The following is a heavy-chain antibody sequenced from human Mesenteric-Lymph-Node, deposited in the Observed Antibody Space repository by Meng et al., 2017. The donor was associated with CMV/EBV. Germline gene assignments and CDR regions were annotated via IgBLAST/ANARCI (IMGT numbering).Heavy chain of an antibody. CDR1: GFTFSSIW. J-gene: IGHJ6*02. D-gene: IGHD3-3*01. CDR2: INSDGSST. Sequence: GGSLRPSCAASGFTFSSIWMHWVSQAPGKGLVWVSRINSDGSSTSYADSVEGRFTISRDNAKNTLYLQMNSLRVEDTAVYYGGGDGRYAFWCGYSTYSYYDLDVWGQGTTVTVSS. CDR3: GGDGRYAFWCGYSTYSYYDLDV. V-gene: IGHV3-74*01.